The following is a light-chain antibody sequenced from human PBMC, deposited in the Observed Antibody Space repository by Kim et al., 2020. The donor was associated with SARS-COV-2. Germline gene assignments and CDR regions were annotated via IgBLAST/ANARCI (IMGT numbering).Light chain of an antibody. CDR2: GTS. CDR3: QQYSRT. Sequence: TLSMGPGERATLARRSSQTVSSNYKAGYQQKPGQAPRLLIYGTSKRATGIPDRFSGSGSGTDFTLIISRLEPEDFAMYYCQQYSRTFGQETKLQI. J-gene: IGKJ2*01. V-gene: IGKV3-20*01. CDR1: QTVSSNY.